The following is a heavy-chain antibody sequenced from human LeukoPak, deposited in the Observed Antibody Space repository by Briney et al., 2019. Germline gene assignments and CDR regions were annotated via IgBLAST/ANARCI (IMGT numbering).Heavy chain of an antibody. CDR3: VRDTFSPDAFDI. D-gene: IGHD3-16*01. CDR2: IKQDGSEN. J-gene: IGHJ3*02. V-gene: IGHV3-7*01. Sequence: GGSLRLSCAASGFTFSNSWMSWVRQAPGKGLEWVANIKQDGSENNYVDSVKGRFTISRDNAKNSLYLQMNSLRAEDTAVYYCVRDTFSPDAFDIWGQGTMVTVSS. CDR1: GFTFSNSW.